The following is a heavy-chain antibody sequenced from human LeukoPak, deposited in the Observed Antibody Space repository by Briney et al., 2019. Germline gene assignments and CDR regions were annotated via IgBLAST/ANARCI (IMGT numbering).Heavy chain of an antibody. J-gene: IGHJ4*02. CDR1: GGSISSYY. V-gene: IGHV4-59*01. D-gene: IGHD3-10*01. CDR3: ARGVGITMVRGVMNYFDY. CDR2: IYYSGST. Sequence: SETLSLTCTVSGGSISSYYWSWIRQPPGKGLEWIGYIYYSGSTNYNPSLKSRVTISVDTSKNQFSLKLSSVTAADTAVYYCARGVGITMVRGVMNYFDYWGQGTLVTVSS.